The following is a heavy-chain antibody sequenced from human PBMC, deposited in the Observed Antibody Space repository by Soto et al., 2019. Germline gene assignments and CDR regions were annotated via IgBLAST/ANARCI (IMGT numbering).Heavy chain of an antibody. V-gene: IGHV3-23*01. CDR3: AKRGGSGSLYYMDV. CDR2: ISGSGGST. CDR1: GFTFSSYA. J-gene: IGHJ6*03. D-gene: IGHD3-10*01. Sequence: GGSLRLSCAASGFTFSSYAMSWVRQAPGKGLEWVSAISGSGGSTYYADSVKGRFTISRDNSKNTLYLQMNSLRAEDTAVYYCAKRGGSGSLYYMDVWGKGTTVTVSS.